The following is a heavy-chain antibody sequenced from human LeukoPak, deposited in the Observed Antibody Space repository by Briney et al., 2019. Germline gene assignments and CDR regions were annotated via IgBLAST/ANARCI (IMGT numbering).Heavy chain of an antibody. D-gene: IGHD3-10*01. Sequence: GGSLRLSCAASGFTFSSYTMNWVRQAPGKGLEWVSFITSSSSTIYYADSVKGRFTISRDNAKNSLFLQMNSLRTKDTAVYYCARGGVNYGFDYWGQGTLVTVSS. CDR1: GFTFSSYT. CDR2: ITSSSSTI. V-gene: IGHV3-48*01. CDR3: ARGGVNYGFDY. J-gene: IGHJ4*02.